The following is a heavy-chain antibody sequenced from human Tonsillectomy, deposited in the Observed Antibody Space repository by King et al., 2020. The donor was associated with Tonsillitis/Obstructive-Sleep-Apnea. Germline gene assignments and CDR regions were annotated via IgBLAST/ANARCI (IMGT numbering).Heavy chain of an antibody. J-gene: IGHJ6*03. D-gene: IGHD2-2*02. CDR2: IKSKTDGGTT. CDR3: TTRLGYCSSTRCYTDYYYYMAV. V-gene: IGHV3-15*01. CDR1: GFTFSNAW. Sequence: VQLVESGGGLVKPGGSLRLSCAASGFTFSNAWMSWVRQAPGKGLEWVGRIKSKTDGGTTDYAAPVKGRLTISRDDSKNTLYLQMNSLKTEDTAVYYCTTRLGYCSSTRCYTDYYYYMAVWGKGTTVTVSS.